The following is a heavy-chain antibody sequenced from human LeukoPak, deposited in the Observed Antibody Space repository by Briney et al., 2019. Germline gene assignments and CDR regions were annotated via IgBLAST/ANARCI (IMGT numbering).Heavy chain of an antibody. CDR2: IYPGDYET. CDR1: GYSFSNYW. CDR3: AVPPGYCGNDCSFDH. V-gene: IGHV5-51*01. D-gene: IGHD2-21*02. J-gene: IGHJ4*02. Sequence: RGESLKISCEGSGYSFSNYWVGWVRQMPGKGLEWMGIIYPGDYETRYSPSFQGLVTISVGKSISTAYLQWSSLKASDTAMYYCAVPPGYCGNDCSFDHWGQGTLVTVSS.